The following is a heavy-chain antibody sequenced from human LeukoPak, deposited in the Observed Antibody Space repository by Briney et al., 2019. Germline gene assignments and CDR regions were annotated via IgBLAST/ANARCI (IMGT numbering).Heavy chain of an antibody. J-gene: IGHJ4*02. D-gene: IGHD2-2*01. CDR2: INHSGST. CDR1: GGSFSGYY. Sequence: PSETLSLTCAVYGGSFSGYYWSWIRQPPGKGLEWIGEINHSGSTNYNPSLKSRVTISVDTSKNQFSLKLSSVTAADTAVYYCARQLGYCSSTSCHKEIDHWGQGTLVTVSS. V-gene: IGHV4-34*01. CDR3: ARQLGYCSSTSCHKEIDH.